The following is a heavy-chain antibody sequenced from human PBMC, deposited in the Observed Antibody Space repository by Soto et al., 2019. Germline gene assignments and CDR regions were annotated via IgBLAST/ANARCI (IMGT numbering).Heavy chain of an antibody. CDR1: GGTFSSYA. CDR3: ARTQVWFGDSRDYYGMDV. D-gene: IGHD3-10*01. J-gene: IGHJ6*02. CDR2: IIPIFGTA. Sequence: QVQLVQSGAEVKKPGSSVKVSCKASGGTFSSYAISWVRQAPGQGLEWMGGIIPIFGTANYAQKLQGRVTITADESTSTAYMELSSLRSEDTAVYYCARTQVWFGDSRDYYGMDVWGQGTTVTVSS. V-gene: IGHV1-69*01.